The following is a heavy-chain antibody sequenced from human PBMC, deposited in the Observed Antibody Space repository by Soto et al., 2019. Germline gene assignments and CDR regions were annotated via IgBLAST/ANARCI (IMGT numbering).Heavy chain of an antibody. D-gene: IGHD3-22*01. V-gene: IGHV4-34*01. CDR3: ARRSGYYSIFDY. CDR2: INHSGST. J-gene: IGHJ4*02. Sequence: QVQLQQWGAGLLKPSETLSLTCAVYGGSFSGYYWSWIRQPPGKGLEWIGEINHSGSTNYNPSLKSRVTISVDTSKNQFSLKLSSVTAADTAVYYCARRSGYYSIFDYWGQGTLVTVS. CDR1: GGSFSGYY.